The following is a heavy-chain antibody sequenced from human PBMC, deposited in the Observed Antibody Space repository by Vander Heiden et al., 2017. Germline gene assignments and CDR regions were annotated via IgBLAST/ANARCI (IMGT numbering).Heavy chain of an antibody. J-gene: IGHJ3*02. D-gene: IGHD2-8*01. CDR1: GCTPGNYA. V-gene: IGHV3-30-3*01. CDR2: ISYDGSNK. Sequence: QVQLVEHGGGVVQPGRSLRLPCAASGCTPGNYAMHWFHQAAGKGLEWVASISYDGSNKYYANSVKGRFTISRDNSKSTLYLQMNSLGAEDTAVYYCAREFDVWPDDAFDIWGQGTMVTVSS. CDR3: AREFDVWPDDAFDI.